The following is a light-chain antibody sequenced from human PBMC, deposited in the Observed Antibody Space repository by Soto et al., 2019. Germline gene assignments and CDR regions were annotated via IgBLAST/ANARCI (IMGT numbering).Light chain of an antibody. V-gene: IGLV2-8*01. CDR2: GVS. J-gene: IGLJ2*01. Sequence: QSALTQPPSASGSPGQSVTISAPGPTSDVGGYNYVSWYQHHPGKAPKLMISGVSERPSGVPDRFSGSKSGNTASLTVSGLQAEDEADYYCSSYADSDNWVFGGGTKLTVL. CDR1: TSDVGGYNY. CDR3: SSYADSDNWV.